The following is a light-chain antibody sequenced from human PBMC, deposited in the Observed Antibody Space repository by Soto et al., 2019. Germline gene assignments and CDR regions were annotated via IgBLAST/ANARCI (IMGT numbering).Light chain of an antibody. Sequence: EIVMTQSPATLSVSPGERATLSCRASQSVSNNLAWYQQKPGQAPRLLIYGASTRATGIPARFSGSGSGTEFTLTISSLQSGDFGVYYCQQYNNWTFTFGPGTKVDIK. CDR2: GAS. CDR3: QQYNNWTFT. J-gene: IGKJ3*01. CDR1: QSVSNN. V-gene: IGKV3-15*01.